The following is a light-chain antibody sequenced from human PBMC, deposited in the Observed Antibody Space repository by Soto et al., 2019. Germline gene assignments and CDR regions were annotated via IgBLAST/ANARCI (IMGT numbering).Light chain of an antibody. Sequence: EIVRTQSPPTQFVSPGERATLSCRASQSVNSNLAWYQQKPGQAPRLLIYGASTRATGIPARFSGSGSGTEFTLTISSLQSEDFAVYYCQQYNNWPRTFGQRTKVDIK. J-gene: IGKJ1*01. CDR3: QQYNNWPRT. CDR2: GAS. V-gene: IGKV3-15*01. CDR1: QSVNSN.